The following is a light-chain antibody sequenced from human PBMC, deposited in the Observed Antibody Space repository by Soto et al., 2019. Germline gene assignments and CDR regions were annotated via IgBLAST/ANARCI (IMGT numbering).Light chain of an antibody. Sequence: DIQVTQSPFSLSASVGDRVSTTCRASQNISTYLNWYQQKPGKAHNLLIFGAYNLQTGVQSRFSGSGSGTEFTLTIRSLRPEDFATYLCKQSYDSPITFGQGTRLEIK. CDR2: GAY. CDR1: QNISTY. J-gene: IGKJ5*01. CDR3: KQSYDSPIT. V-gene: IGKV1-39*01.